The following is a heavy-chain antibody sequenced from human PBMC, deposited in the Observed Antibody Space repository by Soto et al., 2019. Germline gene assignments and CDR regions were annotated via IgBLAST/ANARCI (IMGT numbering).Heavy chain of an antibody. J-gene: IGHJ3*02. CDR2: IDPSDGTT. Sequence: ASVKVSCKASGYAFTTYHMHWVRQAPGQGLEWMGMIDPSDGTTTYAQKLQGRVTMTRDTATSTVYMELSSLRSEDTAVYYCARDEVPDVQNDAFDIWGQGTMVTVSS. CDR3: ARDEVPDVQNDAFDI. CDR1: GYAFTTYH. V-gene: IGHV1-46*04.